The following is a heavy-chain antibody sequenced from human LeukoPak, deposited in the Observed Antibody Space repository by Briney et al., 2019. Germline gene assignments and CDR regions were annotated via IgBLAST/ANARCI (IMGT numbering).Heavy chain of an antibody. Sequence: SETLSLTCTVSGGSISGDYWSWLRQPPGKGLEWIGYIHYTGSSNYNPSLKSRVTMSVDTSKNQLSLTLGSVTAADTAVYHCARGTETTGYFDFWGPGTLVTVSS. D-gene: IGHD4-17*01. V-gene: IGHV4-59*01. J-gene: IGHJ4*02. CDR2: IHYTGSS. CDR3: ARGTETTGYFDF. CDR1: GGSISGDY.